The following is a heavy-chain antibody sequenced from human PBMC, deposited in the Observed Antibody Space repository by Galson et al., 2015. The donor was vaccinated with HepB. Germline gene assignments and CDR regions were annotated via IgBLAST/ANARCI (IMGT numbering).Heavy chain of an antibody. CDR2: ISAYNGNT. CDR3: ASLGQVVAGGYYFDY. J-gene: IGHJ4*02. Sequence: SVKVSCKASGYTFTSYGISWVRQAPGQGLEWMGWISAYNGNTNYAQKLQGRVTMTTDTSTSTAYMELRSLRSDDTAVYYCASLGQVVAGGYYFDYWGQGTLVTVSS. CDR1: GYTFTSYG. D-gene: IGHD6-19*01. V-gene: IGHV1-18*04.